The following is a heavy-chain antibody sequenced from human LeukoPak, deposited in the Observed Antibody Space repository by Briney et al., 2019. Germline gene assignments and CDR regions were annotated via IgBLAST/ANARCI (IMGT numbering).Heavy chain of an antibody. V-gene: IGHV5-51*01. CDR3: ARSGCSSGWYPEYFQH. Sequence: GESLKISCKGSGYSFTTYWIGWVRQVPGKGLEWMGIIYPGDSDTRYSPSFQGQVTISADKSISTAYLQWSSLKASDTAMYYCARSGCSSGWYPEYFQHWGQGTLVTVSS. CDR1: GYSFTTYW. D-gene: IGHD6-19*01. CDR2: IYPGDSDT. J-gene: IGHJ1*01.